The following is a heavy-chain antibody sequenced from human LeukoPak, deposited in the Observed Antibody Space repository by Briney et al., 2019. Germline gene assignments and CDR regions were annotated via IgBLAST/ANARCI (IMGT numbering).Heavy chain of an antibody. Sequence: GGSLRLSCAASGFTFSDYYMSWIRQAPGKGLEWVSYISSSGSTIYYADSVKGRFTISRDNAKNSLYRQMNSLRAEDTAVYYCARRAYYYDSSGYYPYYFDYWGQGTLVTVSS. CDR3: ARRAYYYDSSGYYPYYFDY. J-gene: IGHJ4*02. CDR1: GFTFSDYY. D-gene: IGHD3-22*01. CDR2: ISSSGSTI. V-gene: IGHV3-11*04.